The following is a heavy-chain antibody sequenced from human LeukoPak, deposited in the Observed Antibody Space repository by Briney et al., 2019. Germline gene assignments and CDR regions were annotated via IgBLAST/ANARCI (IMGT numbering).Heavy chain of an antibody. Sequence: ASVKVSCKASGGTFSRYAISWVRQAPGQGLEWMGGIIPNLGIANHAQKFKGRVKITADKSTSTAYMELSSLRSEDTAVYYCARSLVDYYDSSGYYGAFDIWGQGTMVTVSS. D-gene: IGHD3-22*01. J-gene: IGHJ3*02. CDR2: IIPNLGIA. CDR3: ARSLVDYYDSSGYYGAFDI. CDR1: GGTFSRYA. V-gene: IGHV1-69*10.